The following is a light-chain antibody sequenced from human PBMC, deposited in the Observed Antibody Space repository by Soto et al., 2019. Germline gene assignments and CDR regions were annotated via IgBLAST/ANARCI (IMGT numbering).Light chain of an antibody. V-gene: IGLV2-23*02. Sequence: QSALTQPASVSGSPGQSITISCTGTSSDVGSYNLVSWYQQHPGKAPKVMIYEVSKRPSGVSTRLSGSKSGNTASLTISGLQAEDEADYYCCSYAGIYTWVFGGGTKLTVL. CDR2: EVS. CDR3: CSYAGIYTWV. CDR1: SSDVGSYNL. J-gene: IGLJ3*02.